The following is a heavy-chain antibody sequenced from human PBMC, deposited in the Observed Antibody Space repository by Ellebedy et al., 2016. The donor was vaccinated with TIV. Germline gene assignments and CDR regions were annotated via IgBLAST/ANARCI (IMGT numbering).Heavy chain of an antibody. J-gene: IGHJ3*02. CDR1: GFTVTNNY. CDR2: ISSDSST. CDR3: ARAFTETLVATATGAFDI. Sequence: GESLKISCAASGFTVTNNYMSWVRQAPGKGLEWVSFISSDSSTTYADSVKGRFTISRDNSMNTLYLQMNTLRADDTAVYYCARAFTETLVATATGAFDIWGQGTMVTVSS. V-gene: IGHV3-53*01. D-gene: IGHD5-12*01.